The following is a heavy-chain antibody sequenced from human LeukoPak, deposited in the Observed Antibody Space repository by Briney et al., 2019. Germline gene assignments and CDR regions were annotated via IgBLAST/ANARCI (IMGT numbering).Heavy chain of an antibody. Sequence: SETLSLTCIVSGDSISGSSYYWGWIRQPPGKGLEWIGSMFYSGSTDYSPSLKSRVTISVDRSKNQFSLKLSSVTAADTAVYYCARVEKTPTTYCSSTSCFVDVWGKGTTVTVSS. CDR3: ARVEKTPTTYCSSTSCFVDV. J-gene: IGHJ6*04. V-gene: IGHV4-39*07. CDR2: MFYSGST. D-gene: IGHD2-2*01. CDR1: GDSISGSSYY.